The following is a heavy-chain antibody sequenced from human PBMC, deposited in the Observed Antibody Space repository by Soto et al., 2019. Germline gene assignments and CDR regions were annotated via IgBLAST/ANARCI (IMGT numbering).Heavy chain of an antibody. CDR2: IYPGDSDT. J-gene: IGHJ4*02. D-gene: IGHD2-2*01. CDR1: GYSFTSYW. Sequence: PGESLKISCKGSGYSFTSYWIGWVRQMPGKGLEWMGIIYPGDSDTRYSPSFQGQVTISADKSISTAYLQWSSLKASDTAMYYCAGTNLGYCSSTSCGYYFDYWGQGTLVTVSS. V-gene: IGHV5-51*01. CDR3: AGTNLGYCSSTSCGYYFDY.